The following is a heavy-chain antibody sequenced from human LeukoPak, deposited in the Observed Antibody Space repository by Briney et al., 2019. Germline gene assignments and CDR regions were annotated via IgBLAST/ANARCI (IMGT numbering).Heavy chain of an antibody. J-gene: IGHJ6*03. V-gene: IGHV1-69*02. CDR2: IIPILGIA. D-gene: IGHD3/OR15-3a*01. CDR3: ARGRHPDLDYDYCMDV. CDR1: GGTFSSYT. Sequence: GASVKVSCKASGGTFSSYTISWVRQAPGQGLEWMGRIIPILGIANYAQKFQGRVTITADKSTSTAYMELSSLRSEDTAVYYCARGRHPDLDYDYCMDVWGKGTTVTVSS.